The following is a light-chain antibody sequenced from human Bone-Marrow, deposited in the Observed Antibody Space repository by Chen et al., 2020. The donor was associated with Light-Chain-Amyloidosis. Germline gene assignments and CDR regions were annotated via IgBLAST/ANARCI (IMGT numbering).Light chain of an antibody. CDR1: NIGSTS. Sequence: SYVLTQPSTVSVAPGHTATSACGGNNIGSTSVHWYQQTPGQAPLLGVYDDSDRPSGITERLSGSNSGNTATLTISRVEAGDEADYYCQVWDRSSDRPVFGGGTKLTVL. V-gene: IGLV3-21*02. CDR3: QVWDRSSDRPV. J-gene: IGLJ3*02. CDR2: DDS.